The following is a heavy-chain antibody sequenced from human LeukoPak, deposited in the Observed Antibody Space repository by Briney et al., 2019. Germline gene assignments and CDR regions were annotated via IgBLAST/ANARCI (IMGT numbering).Heavy chain of an antibody. D-gene: IGHD6-19*01. CDR1: GGSISSYY. V-gene: IGHV4-59*01. J-gene: IGHJ6*02. CDR2: SHYTGST. Sequence: SETLSLTCTVSGGSISSYYWSWIRQPPGKGLEWIAYSHYTGSTNHNPSLKSRLTISVDTSKNQFSLKLSSVTAADTAVYYCARVGVAVAGAGYYGMDVWGQGTTVIVSS. CDR3: ARVGVAVAGAGYYGMDV.